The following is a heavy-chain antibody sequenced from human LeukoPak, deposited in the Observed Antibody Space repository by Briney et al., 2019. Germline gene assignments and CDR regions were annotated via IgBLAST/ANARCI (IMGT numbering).Heavy chain of an antibody. CDR2: INPNTGGT. J-gene: IGHJ4*02. CDR1: GYTFTGYY. Sequence: LRASVKASCKTSGYTFTGYYMHWVRQAPGQGLEWMGWINPNTGGTNYAQKFQGRVTMTSDTSISTAYMELSSLRSDDTAVYYCARAPMIVVVFPPRLDYWGQGTLVTVSS. V-gene: IGHV1-2*02. CDR3: ARAPMIVVVFPPRLDY. D-gene: IGHD3-22*01.